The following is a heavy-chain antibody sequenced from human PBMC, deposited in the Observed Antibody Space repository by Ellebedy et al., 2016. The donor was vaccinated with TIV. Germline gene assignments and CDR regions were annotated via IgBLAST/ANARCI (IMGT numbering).Heavy chain of an antibody. V-gene: IGHV1-69*13. CDR2: IIPIFGTA. CDR1: GGTFSSYA. D-gene: IGHD1-26*01. Sequence: AASVKVSCKASGGTFSSYAISWVRQAPGQGLEWMGGIIPIFGTADYAQNLQGRVTITADESTRTAYMELSSLRSEDTAVYYCARDLEWELLGAFDIWGQGTTVTVSS. CDR3: ARDLEWELLGAFDI. J-gene: IGHJ3*02.